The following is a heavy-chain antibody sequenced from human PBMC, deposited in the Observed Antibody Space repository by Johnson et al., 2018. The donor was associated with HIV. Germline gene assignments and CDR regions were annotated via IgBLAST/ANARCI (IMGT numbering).Heavy chain of an antibody. CDR2: IWYDGSNK. CDR1: GLSFSSYG. D-gene: IGHD1-26*01. V-gene: IGHV3-33*01. J-gene: IGHJ3*01. Sequence: QVQLVESGGGVVQPGRSVRLSCAASGLSFSSYGMEWVRQAPGKGLEWVAVIWYDGSNKYYADSVKGRFTISRDNSKNTVYLQMNSLRDEDTAVYYCVTADRGSAWGQGTTVTVSS. CDR3: VTADRGSA.